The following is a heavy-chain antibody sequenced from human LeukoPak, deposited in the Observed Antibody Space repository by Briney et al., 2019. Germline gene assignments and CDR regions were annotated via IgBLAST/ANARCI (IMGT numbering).Heavy chain of an antibody. CDR2: INPNSGGT. V-gene: IGHV1-2*02. CDR3: ARNYYGSGSYYNGGDY. Sequence: ASVKVSCKASGYTFTGYYMHWVRQAPGQGLEWMGWINPNSGGTNYAQKFQGRVTMTRDTSISTAYMELSRLRSEDTAVYYCARNYYGSGSYYNGGDYWGQGTLVTVSS. J-gene: IGHJ4*02. CDR1: GYTFTGYY. D-gene: IGHD3-10*01.